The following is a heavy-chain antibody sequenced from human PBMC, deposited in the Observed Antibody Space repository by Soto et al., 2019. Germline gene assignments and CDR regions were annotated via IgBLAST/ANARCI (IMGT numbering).Heavy chain of an antibody. CDR2: IYYSGST. Sequence: SETLSLTCTVSSGSISFYYWSWIRQPPGKGLEWIGYIYYSGSTNYNPSLKSRVTISVDTSKNQFSLKLSSVTAADTAVYYCARGNAYGASYFDYWGQGTLVTVS. CDR1: SGSISFYY. D-gene: IGHD4-17*01. V-gene: IGHV4-59*01. J-gene: IGHJ4*02. CDR3: ARGNAYGASYFDY.